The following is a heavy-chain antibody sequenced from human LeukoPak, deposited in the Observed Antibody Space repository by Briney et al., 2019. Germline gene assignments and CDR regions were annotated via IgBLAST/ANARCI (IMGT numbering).Heavy chain of an antibody. D-gene: IGHD3-22*01. J-gene: IGHJ4*02. CDR2: ISGRGNYI. V-gene: IGHV3-21*01. CDR1: GFTFSSHN. Sequence: GGSLRLSCAASGFTFSSHNMNWVRQAPGKGLEWVSSISGRGNYIFYADSVKGRFTISRDSAKNSLSLQMNSLRAEDTAVYYCAKDQGFDYYDISGYYLDYWGQGTLVTVSS. CDR3: AKDQGFDYYDISGYYLDY.